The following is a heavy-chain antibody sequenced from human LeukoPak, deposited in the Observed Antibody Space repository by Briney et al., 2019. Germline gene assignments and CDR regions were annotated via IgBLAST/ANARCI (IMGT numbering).Heavy chain of an antibody. Sequence: GASVKVSCKASGYTFTGYYMHWVRQAPGQGLEWMGWINPNSGGTNYAQKFQGRVTMTRDTSISTAYMELSRLRSDDTAVYYCARDRGSRLKHYYYYYYMDVWGKGTTVTISS. CDR3: ARDRGSRLKHYYYYYYMDV. CDR2: INPNSGGT. D-gene: IGHD3-10*01. V-gene: IGHV1-2*02. CDR1: GYTFTGYY. J-gene: IGHJ6*03.